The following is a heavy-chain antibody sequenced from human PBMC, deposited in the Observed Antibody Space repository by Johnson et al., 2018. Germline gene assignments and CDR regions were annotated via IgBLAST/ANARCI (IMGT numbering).Heavy chain of an antibody. D-gene: IGHD3-10*01. CDR1: GGSITNYY. J-gene: IGHJ5*02. Sequence: QVQLQESGPGLVKPSDTLSLTCTVSGGSITNYYWTWIRQPPGKGLEWIGDIYYTGSTTYNPPLKSRVSISVEPSKNQFSLNLNSVTAADTAVYFCARGPPGRGREGWFDPWGQGTLVTVSS. V-gene: IGHV4-59*01. CDR2: IYYTGST. CDR3: ARGPPGRGREGWFDP.